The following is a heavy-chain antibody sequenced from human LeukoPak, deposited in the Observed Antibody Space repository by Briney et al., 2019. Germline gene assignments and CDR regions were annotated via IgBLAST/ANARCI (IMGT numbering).Heavy chain of an antibody. CDR3: AKYGSAEDAFDI. Sequence: PGESLRLSCAASGFTFSSYAMSWVRQAPGKGLEWVSAISGSGGSTYYADSVKGRFTISRDNSKNTLYLQMNSLRAEDTAVYYCAKYGSAEDAFDIWGQGTMVTVSS. CDR1: GFTFSSYA. D-gene: IGHD3-10*01. V-gene: IGHV3-23*01. CDR2: ISGSGGST. J-gene: IGHJ3*02.